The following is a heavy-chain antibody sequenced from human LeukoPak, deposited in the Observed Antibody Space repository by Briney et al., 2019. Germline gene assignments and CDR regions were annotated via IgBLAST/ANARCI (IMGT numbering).Heavy chain of an antibody. V-gene: IGHV4-31*03. CDR1: GGSISSGGYY. CDR3: ARGSAVRGVNYGMDV. Sequence: SETLSLTCTVSGGSISSGGYYWSWIRQHPGKGLEWIGYIYYSGSTYYNPSLKSRVTISVDTSKNQFSLKLNSVTAADTAVYYCARGSAVRGVNYGMDVWGQGTTVTVSS. CDR2: IYYSGST. J-gene: IGHJ6*02. D-gene: IGHD3-10*01.